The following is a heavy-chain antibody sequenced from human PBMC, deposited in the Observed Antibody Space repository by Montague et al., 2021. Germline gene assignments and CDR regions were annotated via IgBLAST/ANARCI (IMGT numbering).Heavy chain of an antibody. V-gene: IGHV3-21*01. J-gene: IGHJ6*02. Sequence: SLRLSCAASGFTFSSYNMNWVRQAPGKGLEWVSSMSSGSNYIYYADSLMGRFTISRDNAKNSLYLQMNSLRAEDTAVYYCAREVKMGEGYKYGQAPYYYNGMDVWGQGTTVTVSS. CDR1: GFTFSSYN. D-gene: IGHD5-18*01. CDR3: AREVKMGEGYKYGQAPYYYNGMDV. CDR2: MSSGSNYI.